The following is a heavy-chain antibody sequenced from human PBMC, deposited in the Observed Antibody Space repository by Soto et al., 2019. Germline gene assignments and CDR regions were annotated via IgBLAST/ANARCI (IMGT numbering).Heavy chain of an antibody. CDR1: GYTFTNHA. CDR2: IRTDTGDT. V-gene: IGHV1-3*04. D-gene: IGHD1-26*01. J-gene: IGHJ4*02. Sequence: ASVKVSCKASGYTFTNHAIHWVRQAPGQRLQWMGWIRTDTGDTGYSQKFQGRVTITRDTSASTAYVELSSLTSEDTAVYYCAKENPTKSGSYYDHWGLGNLVTVSS. CDR3: AKENPTKSGSYYDH.